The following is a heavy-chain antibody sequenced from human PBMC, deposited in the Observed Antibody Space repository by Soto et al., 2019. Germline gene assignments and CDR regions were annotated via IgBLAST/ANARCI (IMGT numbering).Heavy chain of an antibody. J-gene: IGHJ5*02. D-gene: IGHD6-13*01. V-gene: IGHV5-51*01. CDR1: GYIFTNYW. CDR3: ARQYSSTETNWFDP. Sequence: GESLKISCQGSGYIFTNYWIGWVRQMPGKGLEWMGIIYPGNSDTRYSPSFQGQVTISADKSISTAYLQWSSLKASDTAMYYCARQYSSTETNWFDPWGQGTLVTVSS. CDR2: IYPGNSDT.